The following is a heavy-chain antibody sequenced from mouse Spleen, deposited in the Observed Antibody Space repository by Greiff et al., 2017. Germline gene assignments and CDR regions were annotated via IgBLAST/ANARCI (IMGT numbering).Heavy chain of an antibody. CDR2: ISNSGGST. Sequence: EVKLVESGGGLVKLGGSLKLSCAASGFTFSSYYMSWVRQTPEKRLEWVATISNSGGSTYYPDSVKDRFTISRDNAKNTLYLQMSSLNSEDTAVYYCARDPYYRYDSYAMDYWGQGTSVTVSS. CDR3: ARDPYYRYDSYAMDY. V-gene: IGHV5-6-4*01. D-gene: IGHD2-14*01. J-gene: IGHJ4*01. CDR1: GFTFSSYY.